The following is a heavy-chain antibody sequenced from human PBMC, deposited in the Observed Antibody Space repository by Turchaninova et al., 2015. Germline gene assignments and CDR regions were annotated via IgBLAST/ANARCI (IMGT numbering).Heavy chain of an antibody. CDR3: ASFLREMAGPSFDI. Sequence: QVQLQQWGAGLLKPSETLSLTCAVYGGSFSGYYWSWIRQPPGKGLEWIGEINNSGGANYNPSLKSRVTISLDTSKNQFSLKLSSVTAAHTAVYYCASFLREMAGPSFDIWGQGTMVTVSS. J-gene: IGHJ3*02. CDR1: GGSFSGYY. D-gene: IGHD5-24*01. CDR2: INNSGGA. V-gene: IGHV4-34*01.